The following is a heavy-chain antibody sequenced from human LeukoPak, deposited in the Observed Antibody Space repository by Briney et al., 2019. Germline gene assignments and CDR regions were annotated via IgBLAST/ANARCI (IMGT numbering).Heavy chain of an antibody. Sequence: GGSLRLSCAASGFAVSSNYVSWVRQAPGKGLEWVSVIYSGGGTYYADSVKGRFTISRDNSKNTLYLQMNSLRAEDTAVYYCARESGSYGWFDPWGQGTLVTVSS. V-gene: IGHV3-53*01. CDR3: ARESGSYGWFDP. CDR1: GFAVSSNY. D-gene: IGHD1-26*01. J-gene: IGHJ5*02. CDR2: IYSGGGT.